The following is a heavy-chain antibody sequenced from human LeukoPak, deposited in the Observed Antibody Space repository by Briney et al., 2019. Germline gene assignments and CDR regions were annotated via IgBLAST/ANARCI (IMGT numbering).Heavy chain of an antibody. Sequence: PGGSLRLSCAVSGFTFDDYAMHWVRQAPGKGLEWVSGISWNGNTLGYADSVKGRFTISRDNAKNSLYLQMNSLRPEDTAFYYCAKGNVAVSENNWFDPWGQGTLVTVPS. CDR2: ISWNGNTL. J-gene: IGHJ5*02. CDR1: GFTFDDYA. D-gene: IGHD2-2*01. CDR3: AKGNVAVSENNWFDP. V-gene: IGHV3-9*01.